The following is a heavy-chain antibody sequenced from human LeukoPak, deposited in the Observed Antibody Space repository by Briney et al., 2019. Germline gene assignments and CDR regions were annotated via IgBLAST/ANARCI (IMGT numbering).Heavy chain of an antibody. D-gene: IGHD3-22*01. Sequence: ASVKVSCXASGYTFTGYYMHWVRQAHGQGLEWMGWINPNSGGTNYAQKFQGRVTMTRDTSISTAYMELSRLRSDDTAVYYCALSSGYYQYYYYYYMDVWGKGTTVTVSS. J-gene: IGHJ6*03. V-gene: IGHV1-2*02. CDR3: ALSSGYYQYYYYYYMDV. CDR2: INPNSGGT. CDR1: GYTFTGYY.